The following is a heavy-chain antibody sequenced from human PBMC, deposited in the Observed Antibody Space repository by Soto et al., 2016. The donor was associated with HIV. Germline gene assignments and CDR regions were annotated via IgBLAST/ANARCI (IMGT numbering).Heavy chain of an antibody. V-gene: IGHV4-61*01. Sequence: QVQLQESGPGLVKPSETLTLTCSVSGGSVNSGNDYWSWIRQSPGKGLEWIGYVSYSGRTKYNPSLKSRVAISVDTSKNQFSLKVKSVTVADTAIYFCARDTLKTXVTAGLDVWGPGIMVTVSS. CDR2: VSYSGRT. CDR1: GGSVNSGNDY. D-gene: IGHD2-21*02. CDR3: ARDTLKTXVTAGLDV. J-gene: IGHJ6*02.